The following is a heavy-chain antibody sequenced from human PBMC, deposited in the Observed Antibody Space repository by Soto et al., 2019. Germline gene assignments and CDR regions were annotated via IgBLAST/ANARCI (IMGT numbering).Heavy chain of an antibody. CDR2: VYFSGNT. V-gene: IGHV4-59*01. CDR1: GGSLSSYY. D-gene: IGHD6-25*01. CDR3: GSVRPSGYVLS. Sequence: SETLSLTXTVSGGSLSSYYWTWIRQSPGKGLEWIGYVYFSGNTNYNPSLKSRVTISIDTSKNQFSLRLASVTAADTAFYYCGSVRPSGYVLSWGQGTLVTVSS. J-gene: IGHJ5*02.